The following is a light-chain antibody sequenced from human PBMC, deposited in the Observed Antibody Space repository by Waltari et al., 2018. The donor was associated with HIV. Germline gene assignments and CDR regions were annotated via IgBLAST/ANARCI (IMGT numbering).Light chain of an antibody. CDR1: QHINNY. Sequence: DIQMTQSPSYLSASVGDRVTITCRESQHINNYVSWYQQKPGKAPKLLMYSASSLQSAVPPRFSGSGYGTDLTLTISNLQPDDFGTYYCHQSYNNPFTFGVGTKVDI. J-gene: IGKJ4*01. V-gene: IGKV1-39*01. CDR3: HQSYNNPFT. CDR2: SAS.